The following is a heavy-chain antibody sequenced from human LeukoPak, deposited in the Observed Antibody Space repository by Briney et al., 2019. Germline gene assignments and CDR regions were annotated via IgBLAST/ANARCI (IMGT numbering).Heavy chain of an antibody. Sequence: GESLKISCKGSGYSFTSYWIGWVRQMPGKGLEWMEIIYPGDSDTRYSPSFQGQVTISADKSISTAYLQWSSLKASDTAMYYCARSKLLWFGELLEGNWFDPWGQGTLVTVSS. CDR2: IYPGDSDT. CDR3: ARSKLLWFGELLEGNWFDP. V-gene: IGHV5-51*01. J-gene: IGHJ5*02. D-gene: IGHD3-10*01. CDR1: GYSFTSYW.